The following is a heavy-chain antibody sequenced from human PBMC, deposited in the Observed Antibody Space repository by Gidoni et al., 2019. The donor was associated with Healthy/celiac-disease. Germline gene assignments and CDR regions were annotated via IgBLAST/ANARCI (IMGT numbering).Heavy chain of an antibody. Sequence: SFTSYWIGWVRQMPGKGLEWMGIIYPGDSDTRYSPSFQGQVTISADKSISTAYLQWSSLKASDTAMYYCARGRRGYSYGNYYFDYWGQGTLVTVSS. J-gene: IGHJ4*02. CDR2: IYPGDSDT. V-gene: IGHV5-51*01. CDR1: SFTSYW. D-gene: IGHD5-18*01. CDR3: ARGRRGYSYGNYYFDY.